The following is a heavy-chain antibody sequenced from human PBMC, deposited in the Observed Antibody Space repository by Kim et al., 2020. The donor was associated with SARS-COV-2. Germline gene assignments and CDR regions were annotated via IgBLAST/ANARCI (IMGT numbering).Heavy chain of an antibody. D-gene: IGHD3-3*01. Sequence: GGSLRLSCAASGFTFDNDRMTWVRQAPGKGLEWIGLIKSNVVDVTREYAASVGDRFTISRADYNVILYLHMNSPKPEDTAVYFCATSTFFQWLYYVVWG. CDR2: IKSNVVDVTR. V-gene: IGHV3-15*01. J-gene: IGHJ6*02. CDR1: GFTFDNDR. CDR3: ATSTFFQWLYYVV.